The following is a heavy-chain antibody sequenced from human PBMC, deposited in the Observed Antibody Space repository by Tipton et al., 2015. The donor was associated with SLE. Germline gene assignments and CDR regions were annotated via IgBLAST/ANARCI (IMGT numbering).Heavy chain of an antibody. J-gene: IGHJ4*02. V-gene: IGHV4-61*02. CDR2: VYTSGYT. CDR1: GDSISSGSYY. Sequence: TLSLTCTVSGDSISSGSYYWNWIRQPAGKGLEWIGRVYTSGYTNYSPSLKSRVTIPLDTSKNHFSLKLGSGTAADTAMYYCARAHYYIDSWGQGTLVTVSS. CDR3: ARAHYYIDS.